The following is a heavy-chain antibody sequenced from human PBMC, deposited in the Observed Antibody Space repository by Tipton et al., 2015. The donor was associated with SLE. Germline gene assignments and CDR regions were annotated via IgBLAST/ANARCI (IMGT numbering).Heavy chain of an antibody. CDR2: IIPIFGTA. CDR1: GGTFSSYA. CDR3: ARGPRSPGYYYYGMDV. J-gene: IGHJ6*02. V-gene: IGHV1-69*05. Sequence: QLVQSGAEVKKPGSSVKVSCKASGGTFSSYAISWVRQAPGQGLEWMGGIIPIFGTANYAQKFQGRVTITTDETTSTAFMELSSLRSEGSAVYYCARGPRSPGYYYYGMDVWGQGTTVAVSS.